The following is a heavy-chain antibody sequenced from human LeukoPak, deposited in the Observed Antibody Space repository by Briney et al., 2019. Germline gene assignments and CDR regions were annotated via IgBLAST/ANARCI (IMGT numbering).Heavy chain of an antibody. CDR1: GGSISGYY. D-gene: IGHD5-12*01. CDR3: ARQEGSGGYDYGLDY. Sequence: PAETLSLTCTVSGGSISGYYWIWIRQPPGKGREWIGYIYYIGSTKYNPFLKSRVNISVDMSKIQFSRRLSSVTAADTAVYYCARQEGSGGYDYGLDYWGQGTLVTVSS. CDR2: IYYIGST. V-gene: IGHV4-59*08. J-gene: IGHJ4*02.